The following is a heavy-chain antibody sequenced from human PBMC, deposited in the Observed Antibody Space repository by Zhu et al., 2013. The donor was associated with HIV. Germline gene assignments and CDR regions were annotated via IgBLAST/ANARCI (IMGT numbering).Heavy chain of an antibody. Sequence: QVQLVQSGAEVKKPGSSVKVSCKASGGTFSSYAISWVRQAPGQGLEWMGGIIPIFGTANYAQKFQGRVTITADESTSTAYMELSSLRSEDTAVYYCARVPNTMTQTTDPYYYYGMDVWGQGTTVTVSS. CDR1: GGTFSSYA. CDR3: ARVPNTMTQTTDPYYYYGMDV. J-gene: IGHJ6*02. V-gene: IGHV1-69*01. D-gene: IGHD4-4*01. CDR2: IIPIFGTA.